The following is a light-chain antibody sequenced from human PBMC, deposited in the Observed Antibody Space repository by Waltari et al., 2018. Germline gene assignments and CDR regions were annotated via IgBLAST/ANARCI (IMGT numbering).Light chain of an antibody. CDR1: QTIRTTY. CDR2: GTF. Sequence: EIVLTPSPGTLSLSPGEEATLSCRTSQTIRTTYLAWYQQKPGQAPTLLIYGTFSRATGIPDRFTGSGSGTDFSLTISSLEPEDFATYYCQQYDISPLTFGGGTKVEIK. CDR3: QQYDISPLT. J-gene: IGKJ4*01. V-gene: IGKV3-20*01.